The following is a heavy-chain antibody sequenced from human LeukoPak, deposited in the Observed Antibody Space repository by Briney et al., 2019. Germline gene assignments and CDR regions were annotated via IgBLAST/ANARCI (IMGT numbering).Heavy chain of an antibody. CDR3: ARGGMRGKISYTYYYMDV. V-gene: IGHV3-23*01. Sequence: GGSLRLSCAASGFTFSSYGMNWVRQAPGKGLEWVSGFSGSTGSTHYADSVKGRFTISRDNSRDTLSLQMNSLRGEDTAVYYCARGGMRGKISYTYYYMDVWGKGTTVTVPS. J-gene: IGHJ6*03. D-gene: IGHD2-2*02. CDR2: FSGSTGST. CDR1: GFTFSSYG.